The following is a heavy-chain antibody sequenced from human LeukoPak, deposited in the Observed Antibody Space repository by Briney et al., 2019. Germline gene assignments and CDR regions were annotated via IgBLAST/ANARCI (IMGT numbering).Heavy chain of an antibody. CDR3: ARWRGSTSERSDY. Sequence: PGGSLRLSCTASGFTFSDYWMTWVRQAPGKGLGWVANIKQDGRAKYYVDSVKGRFTISRDNAKNSLYLQMDSLRVEDTATYYCARWRGSTSERSDYWGQGTLVTVSS. CDR1: GFTFSDYW. D-gene: IGHD2-2*01. J-gene: IGHJ4*02. V-gene: IGHV3-7*01. CDR2: IKQDGRAK.